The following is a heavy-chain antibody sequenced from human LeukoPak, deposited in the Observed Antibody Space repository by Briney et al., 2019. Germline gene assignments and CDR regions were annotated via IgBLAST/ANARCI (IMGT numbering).Heavy chain of an antibody. CDR1: VGSISSGGYS. Sequence: SETLSSTCAVSVGSISSGGYSWSWIRQPPGKGLEWIGYIYHSGSTYYNPSLKSRVTISVDRSKNQFSLKLRTMTAADTAVYYCARGPYGSGSYIFDYWGQGTLVTVSS. V-gene: IGHV4-30-2*01. D-gene: IGHD3-10*01. J-gene: IGHJ4*02. CDR3: ARGPYGSGSYIFDY. CDR2: IYHSGST.